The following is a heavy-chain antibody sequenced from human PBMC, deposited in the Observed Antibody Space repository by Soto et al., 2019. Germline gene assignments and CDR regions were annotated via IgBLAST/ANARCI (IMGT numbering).Heavy chain of an antibody. Sequence: GGSLRLSCAASGFTFSSYAMSWVRQAPGKGLEWVPAISGSGGSTYYADSVKGRFTISRDNSKNTLYLQMNSLRAEDTAVYYCAKITIFGVVTQYYFDYWGQGTLVTVSS. V-gene: IGHV3-23*01. CDR1: GFTFSSYA. D-gene: IGHD3-3*01. J-gene: IGHJ4*02. CDR2: ISGSGGST. CDR3: AKITIFGVVTQYYFDY.